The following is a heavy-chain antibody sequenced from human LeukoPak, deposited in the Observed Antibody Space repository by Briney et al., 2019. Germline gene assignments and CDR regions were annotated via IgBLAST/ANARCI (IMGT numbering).Heavy chain of an antibody. CDR2: INPSGGST. V-gene: IGHV1-46*01. D-gene: IGHD3-10*01. CDR3: AREGAYYGSGSYYRGYYYYGMDV. J-gene: IGHJ6*02. CDR1: GYTFTSYY. Sequence: ASAKVSCTASGYTFTSYYMHWVRQAPGQGLEWMGIINPSGGSTSYAQKFQGRVTMTRDTSTSTVYMELSSLRSEDTAVYYCAREGAYYGSGSYYRGYYYYGMDVWGQGTTVTVSS.